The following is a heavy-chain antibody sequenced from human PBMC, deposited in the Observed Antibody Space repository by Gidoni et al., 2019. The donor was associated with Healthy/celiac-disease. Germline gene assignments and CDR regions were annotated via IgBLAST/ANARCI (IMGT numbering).Heavy chain of an antibody. V-gene: IGHV3-9*01. CDR2: ISWNSGSI. Sequence: EVQLVESGGGLVQPGMSLRLSCAASGFTFDDYAMHWVRQAPGKGLEWVSGISWNSGSIGYADSVKGRFTISRDNAKNSLYLQMNSLRAEDTALYYCAKGGITGTTRRWDFDYWGQGTLVTVSS. CDR1: GFTFDDYA. CDR3: AKGGITGTTRRWDFDY. J-gene: IGHJ4*02. D-gene: IGHD1-7*01.